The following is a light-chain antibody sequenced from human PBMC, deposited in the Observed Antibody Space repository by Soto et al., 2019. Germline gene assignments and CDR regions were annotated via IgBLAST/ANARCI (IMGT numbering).Light chain of an antibody. CDR2: LNSDGSH. Sequence: QLVLTQSPSASASLGASVKLTCTLSSGHSNYVIAWHQQQPEKGPRYLMKLNSDGSHSKGDGIPDRFSGSSSGAERYLTISSLQSEDEADYYCQTWDTGMRVFGGGTKVPS. CDR1: SGHSNYV. J-gene: IGLJ2*01. V-gene: IGLV4-69*01. CDR3: QTWDTGMRV.